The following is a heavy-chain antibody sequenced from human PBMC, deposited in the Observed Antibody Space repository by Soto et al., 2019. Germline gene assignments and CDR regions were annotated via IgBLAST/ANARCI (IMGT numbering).Heavy chain of an antibody. D-gene: IGHD3-9*01. CDR3: ARDRRYSDWLLYRYYYYYGMDV. Sequence: QVQLVQSGAEVKKPGSSVKVSCKASGGTFSSYAISWVRQAPGQGLEWMGGIIPIFGTANYAQKFQGRVTITADESTSTAYMELSSLRSEDTAVYYCARDRRYSDWLLYRYYYYYGMDVWGQGTTVTVSS. CDR1: GGTFSSYA. J-gene: IGHJ6*02. CDR2: IIPIFGTA. V-gene: IGHV1-69*01.